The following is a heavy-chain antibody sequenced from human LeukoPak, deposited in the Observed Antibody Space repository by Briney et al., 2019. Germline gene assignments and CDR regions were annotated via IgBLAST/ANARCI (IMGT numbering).Heavy chain of an antibody. D-gene: IGHD2-15*01. CDR3: AKESGGHCSGGSCYSSARSSNYYYYMDV. J-gene: IGHJ6*03. CDR2: ISGSGGST. CDR1: GFTFSSYA. V-gene: IGHV3-23*01. Sequence: GGSLRLSCAASGFTFSSYAMSWVRQAPGKGLEWVSAISGSGGSTYYADSVKGRFTISRDNSENTLYLQMNSLRAEDTAVYYCAKESGGHCSGGSCYSSARSSNYYYYMDVWGKGTTVTVSS.